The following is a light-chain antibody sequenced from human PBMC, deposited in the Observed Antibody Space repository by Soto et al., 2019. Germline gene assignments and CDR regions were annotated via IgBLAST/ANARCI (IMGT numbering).Light chain of an antibody. Sequence: QSVLTQPASVSGSPGQSIAISCTGTSSDVVGYNYVSWYQHHPGKAPKLMIYDVSNRPSGVSNRFSGSKSGNTASLTISGLQAEDEADFYCSSYTSSSTLSYVFGTGTKVTVL. CDR2: DVS. V-gene: IGLV2-14*03. J-gene: IGLJ1*01. CDR3: SSYTSSSTLSYV. CDR1: SSDVVGYNY.